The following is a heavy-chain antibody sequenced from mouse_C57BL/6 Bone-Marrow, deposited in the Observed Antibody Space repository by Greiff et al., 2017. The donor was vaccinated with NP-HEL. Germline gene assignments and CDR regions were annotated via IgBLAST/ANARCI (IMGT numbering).Heavy chain of an antibody. Sequence: QVQLQQPGAELVMPGASVKLSCKASGYTFTSYWMHWVKQRPGQGLEWIGEIDPSDSYTNYNQKFKGKSTLTVDKSSSTAYMQLSSLTSEDSAVYYCARSSYSNLAWFAYWGQGTLVTVSA. CDR2: IDPSDSYT. J-gene: IGHJ3*01. V-gene: IGHV1-69*01. CDR1: GYTFTSYW. D-gene: IGHD2-5*01. CDR3: ARSSYSNLAWFAY.